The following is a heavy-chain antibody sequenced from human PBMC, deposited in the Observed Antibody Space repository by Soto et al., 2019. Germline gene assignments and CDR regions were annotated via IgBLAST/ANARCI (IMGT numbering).Heavy chain of an antibody. V-gene: IGHV3-33*01. D-gene: IGHD2-21*01. Sequence: QEQLVESGGGMVQPGGSLRLSCAVSGFTLDTYGMHWVRQAAGQGLEWVAVSWHDGRHLDYADSVRCRFTVFRDDSMYTLVQEMNGLRGDYTAVYYCAREWGACTAGECYSHGFDLWGQGTLVTVSS. CDR3: AREWGACTAGECYSHGFDL. J-gene: IGHJ3*01. CDR1: GFTLDTYG. CDR2: SWHDGRHL.